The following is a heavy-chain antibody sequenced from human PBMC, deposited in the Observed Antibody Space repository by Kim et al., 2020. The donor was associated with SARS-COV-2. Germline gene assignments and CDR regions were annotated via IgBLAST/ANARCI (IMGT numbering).Heavy chain of an antibody. Sequence: SVKVSCKASGGTFSSYAISWVRQAPGQGLEWMGGIIPIFGTANYAQKFQGRVTITADESTSTAYMELSSLRSEDTAVYYCARGIFRTMIEPSRAWNRFSPGQFDPWGQGTLVTVSS. CDR2: IIPIFGTA. D-gene: IGHD3-22*01. V-gene: IGHV1-69*13. CDR3: ARGIFRTMIEPSRAWNRFSPGQFDP. CDR1: GGTFSSYA. J-gene: IGHJ5*02.